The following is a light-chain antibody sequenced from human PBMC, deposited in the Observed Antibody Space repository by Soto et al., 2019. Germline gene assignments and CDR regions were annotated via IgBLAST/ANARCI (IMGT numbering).Light chain of an antibody. CDR3: QQRYNWALT. Sequence: EIVLTQSPATLSLSPGERATLSCRASQSVSSYLAWYQQKPGQAPRLLIYDASNRATDIPARFSGSGSGTDFTLTISSLEPEDFAVYYCQQRYNWALTFGGGTQVEIK. CDR2: DAS. V-gene: IGKV3-11*01. J-gene: IGKJ4*01. CDR1: QSVSSY.